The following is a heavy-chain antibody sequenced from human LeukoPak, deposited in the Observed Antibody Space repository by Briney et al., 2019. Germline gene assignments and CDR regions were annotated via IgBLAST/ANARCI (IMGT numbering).Heavy chain of an antibody. D-gene: IGHD2-2*01. J-gene: IGHJ4*02. CDR2: ISGSGGST. Sequence: GGSLRLSCAASGFTFSSYAMSWVRQAPGKGLEWVSAISGSGGSTYYAGSVNGRFTVPRDNSKNTLYLQMNSLRAEDTAVYYCAKDLGGCISTSCYFDYWGQGTLVTVSS. CDR3: AKDLGGCISTSCYFDY. V-gene: IGHV3-23*01. CDR1: GFTFSSYA.